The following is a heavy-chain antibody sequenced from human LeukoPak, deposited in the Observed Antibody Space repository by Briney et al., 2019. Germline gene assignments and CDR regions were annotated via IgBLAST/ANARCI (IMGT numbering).Heavy chain of an antibody. V-gene: IGHV1-18*01. D-gene: IGHD3-22*01. CDR1: GYTFTSYG. CDR3: ARDGRHRYYYDSSGFYGSWFDP. J-gene: IGHJ5*02. Sequence: ASVKVSCKASGYTFTSYGISWVRQAPGQGLEWMGWISPYNGNTKYAQKLQGRVTMTTDTSTTTAYMELRSLRSDDTAVYYCARDGRHRYYYDSSGFYGSWFDPWGQGTLVTVSS. CDR2: ISPYNGNT.